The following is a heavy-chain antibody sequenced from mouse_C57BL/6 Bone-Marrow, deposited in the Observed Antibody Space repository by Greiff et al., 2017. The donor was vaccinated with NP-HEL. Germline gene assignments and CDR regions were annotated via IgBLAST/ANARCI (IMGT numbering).Heavy chain of an antibody. CDR1: GFTFSDYG. Sequence: EVKLLESGGGLVKPGGSPKLSCAASGFTFSDYGMHWVRQSPEKGLEWVACISSGSSTIYYADKVKGRFTITRDNANNTAFLQMTSLRSEDTAMYYCARHGYYHYVDYWGQGTTLTVSS. CDR2: ISSGSSTI. CDR3: ARHGYYHYVDY. V-gene: IGHV5-17*01. D-gene: IGHD2-3*01. J-gene: IGHJ2*01.